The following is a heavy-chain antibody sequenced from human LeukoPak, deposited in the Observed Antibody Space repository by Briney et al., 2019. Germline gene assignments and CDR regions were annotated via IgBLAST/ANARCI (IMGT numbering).Heavy chain of an antibody. J-gene: IGHJ6*03. CDR1: GGSFSGYY. CDR3: ASKWFGVWPYYYYMDV. CDR2: INHSGST. V-gene: IGHV4-34*01. D-gene: IGHD3-10*01. Sequence: SETLSLTCAVYGGSFSGYYWSWIRQPPGKGLEWIGEINHSGSTNYNPSLKSRVTISVDTSKNQFSLKLSSVTAADTAAYYCASKWFGVWPYYYYMDVWGKGTTVTVSS.